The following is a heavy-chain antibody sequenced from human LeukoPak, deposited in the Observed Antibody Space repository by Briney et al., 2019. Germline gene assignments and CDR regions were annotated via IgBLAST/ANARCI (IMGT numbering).Heavy chain of an antibody. CDR3: ASRIVGTPDYFDY. D-gene: IGHD1-26*01. CDR1: GFTFSSFW. J-gene: IGHJ4*02. CDR2: IQQDGNEK. Sequence: GGSLRLSCAASGFTFSSFWMSWVRQAPGKGLEWVANIQQDGNEKYYVDSVKGRFTISRDNAKNSLYLQMNSLRVEDTAVYYCASRIVGTPDYFDYWGQGTLVTVSS. V-gene: IGHV3-7*01.